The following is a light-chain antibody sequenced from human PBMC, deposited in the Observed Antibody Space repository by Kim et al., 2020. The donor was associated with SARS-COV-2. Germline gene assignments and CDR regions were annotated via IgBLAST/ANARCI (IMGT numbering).Light chain of an antibody. CDR1: SLGEFS. CDR3: NSRDSSGDHV. J-gene: IGLJ1*01. CDR2: GKN. V-gene: IGLV3-19*01. Sequence: VTVGQTVRISCQGASLGEFSPSWYQKKPGQAPVLVIYGKNNRPAGIPDRFSGSSSGDTASLTITGAQAEDEADYYCNSRDSSGDHVFGLGTKVTVL.